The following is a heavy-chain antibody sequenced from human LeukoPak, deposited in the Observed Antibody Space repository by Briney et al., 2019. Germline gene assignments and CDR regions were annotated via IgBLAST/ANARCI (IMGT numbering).Heavy chain of an antibody. Sequence: GGSLRLSCAASGFTFSSYAMGWVRQAPGKGLEGVSRISANGDTIKYADSVKGRFTISRDNAKNTVLLQMNSLRVDDTAVYYCAKEGRIAAGTGDYFDYWGQGTLVTVS. CDR2: ISANGDTI. J-gene: IGHJ4*02. CDR1: GFTFSSYA. CDR3: AKEGRIAAGTGDYFDY. D-gene: IGHD6-13*01. V-gene: IGHV3-23*01.